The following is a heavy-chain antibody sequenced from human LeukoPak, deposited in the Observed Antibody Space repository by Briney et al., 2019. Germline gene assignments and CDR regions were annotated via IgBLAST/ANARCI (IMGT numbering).Heavy chain of an antibody. J-gene: IGHJ4*02. Sequence: PSETLSLTCTVSGYFISSGYYWGWIRQPPGKGLQWIGSIHHSGSTYYNPSLKSRVTISVDTSKNQFSLKLSSVTAADTAVYYCARTSSSDLVGGYYFDYWGQGTLVTVSS. CDR1: GYFISSGYY. CDR2: IHHSGST. D-gene: IGHD6-19*01. V-gene: IGHV4-38-2*02. CDR3: ARTSSSDLVGGYYFDY.